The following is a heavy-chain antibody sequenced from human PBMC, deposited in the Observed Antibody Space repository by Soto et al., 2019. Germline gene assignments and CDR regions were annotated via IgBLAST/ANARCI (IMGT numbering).Heavy chain of an antibody. CDR1: GGSFSGYY. CDR3: ARDMTPGGFHGMDV. V-gene: IGHV4-59*01. D-gene: IGHD2-15*01. Sequence: SQTLSLTCAVYGGSFSGYYWSWIRQPPGKGLEWIGYIYYSGSTNYNPSLKSRVTISVDTSKNQFSLKLSSVTAADTAVYYCARDMTPGGFHGMDVWGQGTTVTVSS. J-gene: IGHJ6*02. CDR2: IYYSGST.